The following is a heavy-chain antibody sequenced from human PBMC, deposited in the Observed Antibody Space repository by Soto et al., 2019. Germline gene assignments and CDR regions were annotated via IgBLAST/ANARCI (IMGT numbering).Heavy chain of an antibody. CDR2: IYYSGST. D-gene: IGHD2-21*02. CDR1: GGYISSSSYF. J-gene: IGHJ5*02. Sequence: QLQLQESGPGLVKPSETLSLTCSVSGGYISSSSYFWGWIRQPPGKGLEWIGRIYYSGSTYYNPSLKSRVTVSVDTSKNQFSLKLSSVTAADTAVYYCARHPSDFWFDPWGQGTLVTVSS. CDR3: ARHPSDFWFDP. V-gene: IGHV4-39*01.